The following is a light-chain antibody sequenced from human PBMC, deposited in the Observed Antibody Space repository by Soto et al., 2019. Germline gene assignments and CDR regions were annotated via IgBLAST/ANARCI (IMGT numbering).Light chain of an antibody. CDR1: QSVSSN. Sequence: EIVMTQSPATLSVSPGERATLSCRASQSVSSNLAWYQQKPGQAPRLLIYGASTRATGIPARFSGSGSGTEFTLTISSLQSEDFEVYYCQQYGNSPWTFGQGTKVEIK. J-gene: IGKJ1*01. CDR2: GAS. CDR3: QQYGNSPWT. V-gene: IGKV3-15*01.